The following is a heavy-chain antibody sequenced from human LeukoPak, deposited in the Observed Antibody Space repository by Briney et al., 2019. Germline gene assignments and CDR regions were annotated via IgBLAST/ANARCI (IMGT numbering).Heavy chain of an antibody. D-gene: IGHD3-3*01. CDR1: GYTFTGYY. CDR3: ARDRLRFLEWAVSWFDP. Sequence: ASVKVSCKASGYTFTGYYMHWVRQAPGQGLEWMGWINPNSGGTNYAQKFQGRVTMTRDTSISTAYMELSRLRSDDTAVCYCARDRLRFLEWAVSWFDPWGQGTLVTVSS. CDR2: INPNSGGT. J-gene: IGHJ5*02. V-gene: IGHV1-2*02.